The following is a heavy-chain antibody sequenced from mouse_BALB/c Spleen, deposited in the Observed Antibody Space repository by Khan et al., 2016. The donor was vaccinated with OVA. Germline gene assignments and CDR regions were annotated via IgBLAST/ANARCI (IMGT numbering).Heavy chain of an antibody. J-gene: IGHJ3*01. V-gene: IGHV3-8*02. CDR2: IIYTGYT. CDR1: GDSITSGY. Sequence: EVELVESGPSLVKPSQTLSLTCSVTGDSITSGYWNWIRKFPGNKLEYMGYIIYTGYTYYNPSLKSRISITRHTSKNQYYLQLSSVTDEDTDTYYCARSTYRYAFVYWGQGTLVTVSA. CDR3: ARSTYRYAFVY. D-gene: IGHD2-12*01.